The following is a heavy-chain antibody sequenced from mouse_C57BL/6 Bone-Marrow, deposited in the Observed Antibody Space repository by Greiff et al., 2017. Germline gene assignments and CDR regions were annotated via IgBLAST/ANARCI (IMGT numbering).Heavy chain of an antibody. CDR2: IDPSDSYT. J-gene: IGHJ1*03. CDR3: ARSGGYYEVWYFDV. V-gene: IGHV1-50*01. CDR1: GYTFTSYW. D-gene: IGHD2-3*01. Sequence: QVQLQQPGAELVKPGASVKLSCKASGYTFTSYWMQWVKQRPGQGLEWIGEIDPSDSYTNYNQKFKGKATLTVDTSSRTAYMQLSSLTSEDSAVYYCARSGGYYEVWYFDVWGTGTTVTVSS.